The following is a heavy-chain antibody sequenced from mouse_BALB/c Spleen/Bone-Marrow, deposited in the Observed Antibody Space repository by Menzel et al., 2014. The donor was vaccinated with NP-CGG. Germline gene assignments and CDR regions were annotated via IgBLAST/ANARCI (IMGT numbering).Heavy chain of an antibody. D-gene: IGHD2-3*01. CDR3: ARWLLPYGLDY. J-gene: IGHJ4*01. V-gene: IGHV14-3*02. Sequence: EVKLQESGAELVKPGASVKLSRTASGFNIKDTYMHWVKQRPEQGLEWIGRIDPANGNTKYDPKFQGKATITADTSSNTAYLQLSSLTSEDTAVYYCARWLLPYGLDYWGQGTSVTVSS. CDR2: IDPANGNT. CDR1: GFNIKDTY.